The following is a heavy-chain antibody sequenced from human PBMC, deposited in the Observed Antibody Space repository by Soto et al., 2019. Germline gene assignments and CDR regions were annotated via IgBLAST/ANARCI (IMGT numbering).Heavy chain of an antibody. V-gene: IGHV1-69*08. J-gene: IGHJ6*02. D-gene: IGHD6-13*01. CDR1: GGTFTDYT. CDR2: VIPILGIA. Sequence: QVQLVQSGAEVKKPGSSVKVSCKASGGTFTDYTISWVRQAPGQGLEWMGRVIPILGIANYAQKFQGRVTFSADNSSSTGYMELGSLGSDDTAVYYCAKEGGQQVVRVSYGMDVWGQGTTVTVSS. CDR3: AKEGGQQVVRVSYGMDV.